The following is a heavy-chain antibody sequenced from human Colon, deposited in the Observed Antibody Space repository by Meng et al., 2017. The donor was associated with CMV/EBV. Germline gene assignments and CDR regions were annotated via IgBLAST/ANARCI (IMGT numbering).Heavy chain of an antibody. J-gene: IGHJ4*02. CDR1: GFSLRSHW. CDR3: ARHVYYRFDY. D-gene: IGHD3-10*01. CDR2: INEDGRTT. V-gene: IGHV3-74*01. Sequence: LSCAAAGFSLRSHWMHWFRQAPGKGLVWVSRINEDGRTTNYAGPVRGRFTISRDSAKNTLYLQMDSLRAEDTAVYFCARHVYYRFDYWGQGALVTVSS.